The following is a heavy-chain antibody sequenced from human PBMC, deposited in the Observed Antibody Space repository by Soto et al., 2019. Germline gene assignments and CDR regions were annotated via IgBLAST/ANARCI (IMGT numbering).Heavy chain of an antibody. Sequence: QLQESGPGLVKASETLSLTCTVSGGSISSDYWSWIRQPPGEGLEWIGYIYFSGGTNYNPSLKSRVTISVDRSKNQLSLRLTSVTAADTAVYYCARTNAFHLWGQGTMVTVS. CDR1: GGSISSDY. CDR2: IYFSGGT. CDR3: ARTNAFHL. J-gene: IGHJ3*01. V-gene: IGHV4-59*01.